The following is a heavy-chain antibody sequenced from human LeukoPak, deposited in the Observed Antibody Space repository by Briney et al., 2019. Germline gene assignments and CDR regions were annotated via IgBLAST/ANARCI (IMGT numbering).Heavy chain of an antibody. J-gene: IGHJ5*02. Sequence: SETLSLTCTVSGGSISSGGYYWSWIRQHPGKGLEWIGYIYYSGSTYYNPSLKSRVTISVDTSKNQFSLKLSSVTAADTAVYYCAIQWVPDGFDPWGQGTLVTVSS. D-gene: IGHD2-2*01. V-gene: IGHV4-31*03. CDR3: AIQWVPDGFDP. CDR2: IYYSGST. CDR1: GGSISSGGYY.